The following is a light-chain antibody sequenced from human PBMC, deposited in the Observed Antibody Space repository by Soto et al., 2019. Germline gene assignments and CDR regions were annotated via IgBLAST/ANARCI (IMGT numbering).Light chain of an antibody. CDR1: QDITNH. CDR3: QQYDGLFT. V-gene: IGKV1-33*01. Sequence: DIQMTQSPSSLSASVGDRVTITCQASQDITNHIHWYQQKPGKAPKLLIYDASNLETGVPSRFIGRGSGTDFTFTISSLQPEDIATYYCQQYDGLFTFGPGTKVDIK. J-gene: IGKJ3*01. CDR2: DAS.